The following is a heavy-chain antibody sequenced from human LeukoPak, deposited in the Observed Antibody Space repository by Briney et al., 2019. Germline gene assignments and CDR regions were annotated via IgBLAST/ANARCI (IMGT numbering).Heavy chain of an antibody. CDR3: ARDLSGRYAFDI. CDR2: ISSSSSSI. J-gene: IGHJ3*02. Sequence: GGSLRLSCAASGFTFSSYSMIWVRQAPGKGLEWVSYISSSSSSIFYADSVKGRFTISRDNAKNSLYLQMNSLRDEDTAVYYCARDLSGRYAFDIWGQGTMVTVSS. D-gene: IGHD3-10*01. CDR1: GFTFSSYS. V-gene: IGHV3-48*02.